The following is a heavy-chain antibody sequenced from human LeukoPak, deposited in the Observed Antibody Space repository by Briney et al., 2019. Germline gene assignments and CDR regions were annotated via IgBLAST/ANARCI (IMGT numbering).Heavy chain of an antibody. Sequence: PGRSLRLSCAASGFTFDDYAMHWVRQAPEKGVEWVSGISWNSGSIGYADSVKGRFTISRDNAKNSLYLQMNSLRAEDTALYYCAKDTSSSGWSGGFDYWGQGTLVTVSS. CDR3: AKDTSSSGWSGGFDY. V-gene: IGHV3-9*01. CDR1: GFTFDDYA. J-gene: IGHJ4*02. D-gene: IGHD6-19*01. CDR2: ISWNSGSI.